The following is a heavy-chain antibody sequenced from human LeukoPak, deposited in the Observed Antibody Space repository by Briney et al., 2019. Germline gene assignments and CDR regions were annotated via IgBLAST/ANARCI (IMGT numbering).Heavy chain of an antibody. V-gene: IGHV3-30-3*01. Sequence: GGSLRLSCAASGFTFSDYAMHWVRQAPGKGLEWVAVISKDGSDKYYPGSVRGRLTISRDNSKNTIYLQMDSLRAEDTAIYYCARDYWWNYDYWGQGTLVTVSS. J-gene: IGHJ4*02. CDR2: ISKDGSDK. CDR1: GFTFSDYA. CDR3: ARDYWWNYDY. D-gene: IGHD1-7*01.